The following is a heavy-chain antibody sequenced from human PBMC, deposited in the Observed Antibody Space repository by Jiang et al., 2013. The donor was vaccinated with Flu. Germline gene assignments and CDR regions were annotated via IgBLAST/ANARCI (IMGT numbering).Heavy chain of an antibody. J-gene: IGHJ4*02. V-gene: IGHV3-48*03. Sequence: VQLLESGGGLVQPGGSLRLSCAASGFTFSSYEMNWVRQAPGKGLEWVSYISSSGSTIYYADSVKGRFTISRDNAKNSLYLQMNSLRAEDTAVYYCARHRRTYYDFDYWGQGTLVTSPQ. CDR3: ARHRRTYYDFDY. D-gene: IGHD1-26*01. CDR2: ISSSGSTI. CDR1: GFTFSSYE.